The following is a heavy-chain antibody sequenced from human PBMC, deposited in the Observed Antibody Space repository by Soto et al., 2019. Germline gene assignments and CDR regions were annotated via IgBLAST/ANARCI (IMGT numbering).Heavy chain of an antibody. V-gene: IGHV4-59*08. CDR1: GGSISSYY. D-gene: IGHD3-10*01. CDR2: IYYSGST. Sequence: SETLSLTCTVSGGSISSYYWSWIRQPPGKGLEWIGYIYYSGSTNYNPSLKSRVTISVDTSKNQFSLKLSSVTAADTAVYYCARLWFGETYYYYYYMDVWGKGTTVTVSS. CDR3: ARLWFGETYYYYYYMDV. J-gene: IGHJ6*03.